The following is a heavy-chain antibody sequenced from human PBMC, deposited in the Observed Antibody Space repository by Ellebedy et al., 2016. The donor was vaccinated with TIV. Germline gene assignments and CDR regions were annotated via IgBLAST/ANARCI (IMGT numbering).Heavy chain of an antibody. J-gene: IGHJ6*02. D-gene: IGHD6-19*01. V-gene: IGHV2-5*01. CDR3: AHIYSSPRYYGGMDV. Sequence: SGPTLMKPTQTLTLTSTFSGSSLSPTGVGVGWIRQRPAEALEWLAFIFWNTDKHYSPSLKNRLTISKDTSKSQVVLTMTNMDPVDTATYYCAHIYSSPRYYGGMDVWGQGTTVTVSS. CDR2: IFWNTDK. CDR1: GSSLSPTGVG.